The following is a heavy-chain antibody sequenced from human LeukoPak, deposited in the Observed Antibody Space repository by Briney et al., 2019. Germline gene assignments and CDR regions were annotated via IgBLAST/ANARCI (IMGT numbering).Heavy chain of an antibody. V-gene: IGHV1-58*01. CDR2: IVVGSGNT. CDR1: GFTFISSA. Sequence: TSVKVSCKTSGFTFISSAVQWVRQARGQRLEWIGLIVVGSGNTNYAQKFQERVTITRDMSTSTAYMELSSLRSEDTAVYYCAADPSYSSGYRYYFDYWGQGTLVTVSS. D-gene: IGHD3-22*01. J-gene: IGHJ4*02. CDR3: AADPSYSSGYRYYFDY.